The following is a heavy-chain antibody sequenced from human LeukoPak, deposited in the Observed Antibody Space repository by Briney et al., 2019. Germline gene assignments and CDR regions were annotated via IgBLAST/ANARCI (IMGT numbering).Heavy chain of an antibody. Sequence: ASVKVSCKASGYTFTGYYIHWVRQAPGQGLEWMGWINPNSGGTKYAQKFQGRVTMTRDTSISTAYMELSSLTSDATALYYCATDGAVAGTAYPEYWGQGTLVTVSS. CDR2: INPNSGGT. CDR3: ATDGAVAGTAYPEY. CDR1: GYTFTGYY. J-gene: IGHJ4*02. D-gene: IGHD6-19*01. V-gene: IGHV1-2*02.